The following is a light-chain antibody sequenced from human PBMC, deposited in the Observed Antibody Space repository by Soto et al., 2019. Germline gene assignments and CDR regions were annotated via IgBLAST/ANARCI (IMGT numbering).Light chain of an antibody. Sequence: QPVLSQPPSASGTPGQRVTISCSGSSSNIGSKTVTWYQQLPGTAPQLLVYSNNLRPSGVPDRFSGSKSGTSASLAISGLQSEDEADYYCAAFDDSLNGYVFGTGTKLTVL. J-gene: IGLJ1*01. V-gene: IGLV1-44*01. CDR3: AAFDDSLNGYV. CDR2: SNN. CDR1: SSNIGSKT.